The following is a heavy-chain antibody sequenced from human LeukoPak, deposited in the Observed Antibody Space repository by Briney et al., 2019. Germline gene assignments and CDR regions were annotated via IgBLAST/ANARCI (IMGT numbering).Heavy chain of an antibody. J-gene: IGHJ4*02. V-gene: IGHV3-30*04. CDR3: ARGTNSEGFDY. CDR1: GFTFSSYE. Sequence: PGGSLRLSCAASGFTFSSYEMNWVRQAPGKGLEWVAVISYDGSNKYYADSVKGRFTISRDNSKNTLYLQMNSLRAEDTAVYYCARGTNSEGFDYWGQGTLVTVSS. CDR2: ISYDGSNK. D-gene: IGHD2-8*01.